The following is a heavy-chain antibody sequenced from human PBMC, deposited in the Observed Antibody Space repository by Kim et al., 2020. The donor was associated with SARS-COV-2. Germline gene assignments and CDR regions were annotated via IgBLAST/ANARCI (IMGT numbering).Heavy chain of an antibody. D-gene: IGHD3-10*01. J-gene: IGHJ6*03. CDR2: MNPNSGNT. CDR1: GYTFTSYD. V-gene: IGHV1-8*01. CDR3: AREGDGSRHSSYYYYMDV. Sequence: ASVKVSCKASGYTFTSYDINWVRQATGQGLEWMGWMNPNSGNTGYAQKFQGRVTMTRNTSISTAYMELSSLRSEDTAVYYCAREGDGSRHSSYYYYMDVWGKRTTVTVS.